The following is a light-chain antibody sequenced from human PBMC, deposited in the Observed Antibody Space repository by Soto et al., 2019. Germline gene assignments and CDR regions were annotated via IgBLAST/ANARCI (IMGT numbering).Light chain of an antibody. CDR2: WAS. CDR3: QQYYSTRT. CDR1: QSVLYSSNNKNY. V-gene: IGKV4-1*01. Sequence: DIVMTQSPDSLAVSLGERATINCKSSQSVLYSSNNKNYLAWYQQKPGQPPKLLIYWASTRESGVPDRFSGSGSGTDYTRTISSLQAEDVAVYYCQQYYSTRTFGQGTKVDSK. J-gene: IGKJ1*01.